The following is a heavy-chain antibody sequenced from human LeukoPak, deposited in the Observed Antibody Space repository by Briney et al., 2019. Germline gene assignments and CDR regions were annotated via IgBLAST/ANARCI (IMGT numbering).Heavy chain of an antibody. V-gene: IGHV3-21*05. CDR1: GFTFSSYS. CDR2: ISGDSGDT. CDR3: ARDPRTVRI. Sequence: GGSLRLSCAASGFTFSSYSMNWVRQAPGKGLEWLSYISGDSGDTNYADSVKGRFTISRDNAKNSLYLQMNSLRVEDTAVYYCARDPRTVRIWGQGTLVTVSS. J-gene: IGHJ4*02. D-gene: IGHD1-1*01.